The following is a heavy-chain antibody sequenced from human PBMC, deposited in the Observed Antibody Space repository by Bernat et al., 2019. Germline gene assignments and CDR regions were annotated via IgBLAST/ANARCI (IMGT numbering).Heavy chain of an antibody. CDR3: ARDGGGRGYDYDYYYGMDV. V-gene: IGHV4-31*03. J-gene: IGHJ6*02. CDR1: GGSISSGGYY. D-gene: IGHD5-12*01. CDR2: IYYSGST. Sequence: QVQLQESGPGLVKPSQTLSLICTVSGGSISSGGYYWSWIRQHPGKGLEWIGYIYYSGSTYYNPSLKSRVTISVDTTKNQFSLKLSSVTAADAAVYYWARDGGGRGYDYDYYYGMDVWGQGTTVTVSS.